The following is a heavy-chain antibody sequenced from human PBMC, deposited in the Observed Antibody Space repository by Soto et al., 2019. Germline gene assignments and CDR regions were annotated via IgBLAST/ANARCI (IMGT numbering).Heavy chain of an antibody. V-gene: IGHV4-30-4*01. CDR3: AREVQLGCYFDY. Sequence: PSETLSLTCTVSGGSISSGDYYWSWIRQPPGKGLEWIGYIYYSGSTYYNPSLKSRVTISVDTSKNQFSLKLSSVTAADTAVYFFAREVQLGCYFDYWGQGTLVPVSS. CDR2: IYYSGST. J-gene: IGHJ4*02. D-gene: IGHD6-6*01. CDR1: GGSISSGDYY.